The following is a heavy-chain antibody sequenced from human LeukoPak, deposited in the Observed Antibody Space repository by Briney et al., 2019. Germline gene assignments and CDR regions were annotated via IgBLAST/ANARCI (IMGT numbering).Heavy chain of an antibody. CDR3: AKDEVAYCGGDCYSHY. V-gene: IGHV3-30*18. CDR2: ISYDGSNE. CDR1: GFTFSSYG. D-gene: IGHD2-21*02. J-gene: IGHJ4*02. Sequence: GRSLRLSCAASGFTFSSYGMHWVRQAPGKGLEWVAVISYDGSNEYYADSVKGRFTISRDNSKNTLYLQTNSLRAEDTAVYYCAKDEVAYCGGDCYSHYWGQGTLVTVSS.